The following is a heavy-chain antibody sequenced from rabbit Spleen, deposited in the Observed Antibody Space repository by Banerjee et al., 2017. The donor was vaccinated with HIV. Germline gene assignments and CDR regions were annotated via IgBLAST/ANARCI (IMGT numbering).Heavy chain of an antibody. CDR2: IDPVFGIT. J-gene: IGHJ4*01. CDR3: VRDQAGYAGYGPWYFNL. Sequence: QLVESGGGLVQPGGSLKLSCTASGFTLSSYYMNWVRQAPGKGLEWIGYIDPVFGITYYASWVNGRFTISSHNAQNTLYLQLNSLTAADTATYFCVRDQAGYAGYGPWYFNLWGPGTLVTVS. CDR1: GFTLSSYY. D-gene: IGHD7-1*01. V-gene: IGHV1S7*01.